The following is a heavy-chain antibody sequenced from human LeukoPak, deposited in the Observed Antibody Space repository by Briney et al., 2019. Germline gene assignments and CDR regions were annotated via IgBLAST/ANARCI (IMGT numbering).Heavy chain of an antibody. CDR1: GYTFTSHW. J-gene: IGHJ4*02. V-gene: IGHV5-51*01. D-gene: IGHD6-13*01. Sequence: NAGESLKISCQRSGYTFTSHWIGWVRQLPGKGLEWMGILYPGDSETRYRPSFQGQVAISADKSISTAYLQWGSLKASDTAIYYCARKSIIGAGENFYYWGQGTLVTVSS. CDR2: LYPGDSET. CDR3: ARKSIIGAGENFYY.